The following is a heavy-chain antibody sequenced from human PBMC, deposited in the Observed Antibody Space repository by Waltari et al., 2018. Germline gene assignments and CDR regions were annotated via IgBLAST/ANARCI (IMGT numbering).Heavy chain of an antibody. CDR2: IKQDGSEK. Sequence: EVQLVESGGGLAQPGGSLTLSCAASGLSFSTYWMTWVRQVSGKGPEWVANIKQDGSEKYYMDSVKGRFTISRDNAKNSLYLQMNNLRVEDTAVYYCTRGGRDSSWYWRDWGQGTLVTVSS. D-gene: IGHD6-13*01. CDR3: TRGGRDSSWYWRD. V-gene: IGHV3-7*01. CDR1: GLSFSTYW. J-gene: IGHJ4*02.